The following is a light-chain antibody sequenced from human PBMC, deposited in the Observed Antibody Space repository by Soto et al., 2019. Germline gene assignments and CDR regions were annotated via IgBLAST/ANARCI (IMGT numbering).Light chain of an antibody. V-gene: IGKV1-39*01. J-gene: IGKJ3*01. Sequence: DIPMTQSPSSLSASVGDRVTITCRASQSISSYLNWYQQKPGKAPKLLIYGASSLQTGVPSRFSGSGSGTDFTLTISSLQPEDFATYYCQQSYSTPLFTFGPGTKVDIK. CDR3: QQSYSTPLFT. CDR2: GAS. CDR1: QSISSY.